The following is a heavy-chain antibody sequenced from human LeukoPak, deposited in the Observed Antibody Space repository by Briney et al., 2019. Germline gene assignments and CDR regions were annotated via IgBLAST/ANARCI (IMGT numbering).Heavy chain of an antibody. Sequence: KLSQTLSLTCAISGDSVSNNNYAWNWIRQSPSRGLEWLARTYYRSQRKNDYARSVMSRISVDPDTSKNQFSQHLSSVTPDNTAVHYCAGGYAFDVWGQGTMVTVSS. CDR1: GDSVSNNNYA. V-gene: IGHV6-1*01. CDR2: TYYRSQRKN. CDR3: AGGYAFDV. J-gene: IGHJ3*01.